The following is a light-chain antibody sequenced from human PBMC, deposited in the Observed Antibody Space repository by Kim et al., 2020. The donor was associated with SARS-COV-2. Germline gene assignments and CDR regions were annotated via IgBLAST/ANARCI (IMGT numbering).Light chain of an antibody. V-gene: IGLV1-44*01. CDR2: YNI. CDR3: AAWDDSLNALL. CDR1: RSNIGSNP. Sequence: QSVVTQPPSTSGTPGQRVTISCSGNRSNIGSNPVNWYQQLPGTAPKLLIYYNIERPSGVPGRFSGSKSGTSASLAISGLQSEDEADYYCAAWDDSLNALLFGGGTQLTVL. J-gene: IGLJ2*01.